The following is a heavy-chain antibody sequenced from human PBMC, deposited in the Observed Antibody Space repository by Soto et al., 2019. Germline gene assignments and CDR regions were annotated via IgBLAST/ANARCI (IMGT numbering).Heavy chain of an antibody. Sequence: EVQLVESGGGLVQPGGSLRLSCAASGFTFSSYEMNWVRQAPGKGLEWVSYISSSGSTIYYADSVKGRFTISRDNAKNSLYLQMNSLRADDTAVYYCSRETLWFGESPESGGQGTLVTVSS. CDR2: ISSSGSTI. CDR1: GFTFSSYE. V-gene: IGHV3-48*03. CDR3: SRETLWFGESPES. D-gene: IGHD3-10*01. J-gene: IGHJ4*02.